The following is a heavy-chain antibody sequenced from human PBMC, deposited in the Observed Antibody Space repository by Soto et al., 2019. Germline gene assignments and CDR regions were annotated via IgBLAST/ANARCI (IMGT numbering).Heavy chain of an antibody. J-gene: IGHJ4*02. Sequence: GGSLRLSCAASGFTFSSYAMHCLRQAPGKGLEGVAVISYDRSNKYYADSVKGRFTISRDNSKNTLYLQMNSLRAEDTAVYYCARGVLSDSGTCYWGRGTMVTVSS. CDR3: ARGVLSDSGTCY. V-gene: IGHV3-30-3*01. CDR2: ISYDRSNK. D-gene: IGHD2-15*01. CDR1: GFTFSSYA.